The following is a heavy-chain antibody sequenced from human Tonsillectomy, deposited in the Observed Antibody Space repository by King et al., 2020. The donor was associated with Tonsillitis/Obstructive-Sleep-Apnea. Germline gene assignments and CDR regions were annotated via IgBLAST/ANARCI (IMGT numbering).Heavy chain of an antibody. V-gene: IGHV3-33*01. CDR2: IYYDEHNK. CDR1: GFTFNSYD. D-gene: IGHD4-17*01. J-gene: IGHJ4*02. Sequence: VQLVESGGGVVQPGRSLRLSCAASGFTFNSYDMHWVRQAPGKGLEWVAVIYYDEHNKYYADSVKGRFTVSRDTSQSTLDLQMNSLRVEDTAIYYCARDRSGAWAFNYWGQGTLITVSS. CDR3: ARDRSGAWAFNY.